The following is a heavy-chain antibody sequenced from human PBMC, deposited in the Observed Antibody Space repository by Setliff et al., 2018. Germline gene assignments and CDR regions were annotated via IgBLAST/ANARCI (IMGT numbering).Heavy chain of an antibody. V-gene: IGHV3-23*01. D-gene: IGHD3-10*01. CDR1: EFTFSTSA. CDR3: AKDRPQGVNGRSLDY. Sequence: PGGSLRLSCAASEFTFSTSAMTWVRQAPGEGLEWVSAISSDGTSVYYAASVRGRFTISRDNSQNTLYLQMNSLRAEDTAVYYCAKDRPQGVNGRSLDYWGRGALVTVSS. J-gene: IGHJ4*02. CDR2: ISSDGTSV.